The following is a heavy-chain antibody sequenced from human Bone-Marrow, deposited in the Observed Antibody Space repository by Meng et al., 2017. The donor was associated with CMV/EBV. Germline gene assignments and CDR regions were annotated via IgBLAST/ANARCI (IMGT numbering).Heavy chain of an antibody. J-gene: IGHJ4*02. CDR1: GYTFTGYY. CDR2: INPNSGGT. CDR3: ARDSGKYGSGSYNVY. D-gene: IGHD3-10*01. Sequence: ASVKVSCKASGYTFTGYYMHWVRQAPGQGLEWMGWINPNSGGTNYAQKFQGTVTMTRDTSISTAYMELSRLRFDDTAVYYCARDSGKYGSGSYNVYWGQGTLVAASS. V-gene: IGHV1-2*02.